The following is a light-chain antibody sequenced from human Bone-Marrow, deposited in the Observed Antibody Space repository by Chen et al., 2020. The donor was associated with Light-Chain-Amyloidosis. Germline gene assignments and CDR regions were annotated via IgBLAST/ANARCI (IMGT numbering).Light chain of an antibody. CDR3: SSYSTSDTPV. CDR2: GVS. Sequence: QSALTQPASVSGSPGQSITLSCTGTSSDFDIYNYVSWFQHHPDKAPKLIIYGVSNRPSGVSTRFSGSKSGNTASLTISGLQAEDEADYYCSSYSTSDTPVFGGGTKLTVL. J-gene: IGLJ2*01. V-gene: IGLV2-14*03. CDR1: SSDFDIYNY.